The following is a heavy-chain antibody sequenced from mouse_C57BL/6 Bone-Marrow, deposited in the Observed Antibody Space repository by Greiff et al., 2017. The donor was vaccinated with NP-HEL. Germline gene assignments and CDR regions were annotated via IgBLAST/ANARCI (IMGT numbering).Heavy chain of an antibody. CDR1: GYTFTDYY. CDR2: IYPGSGNT. J-gene: IGHJ2*01. Sequence: VQLQQSGAELVRPGASVKLSCKASGYTFTDYYINWVKQRPGQGLEWIARIYPGSGNTYYNEKFKGKATLTAEKSSSTAYMQLSSLTSEDSAVYFCARTGPYRYYFDYWGQGTTLTVSS. V-gene: IGHV1-76*01. CDR3: ARTGPYRYYFDY.